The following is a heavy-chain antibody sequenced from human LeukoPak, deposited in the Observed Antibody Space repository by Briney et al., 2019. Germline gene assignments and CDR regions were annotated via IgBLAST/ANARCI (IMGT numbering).Heavy chain of an antibody. CDR3: ARGGLAAVGIAEYFQH. CDR1: GGSNSSSGYY. D-gene: IGHD6-13*01. V-gene: IGHV4-31*03. Sequence: SETLSLTCTVSGGSNSSSGYYWSWIRQHPGKGLEWIGYIYYSGSTYYNPSLKSRVTISVDTSKNQFSLKLKSVTAADTAVYYCARGGLAAVGIAEYFQHWGQGTLVTVSS. J-gene: IGHJ1*01. CDR2: IYYSGST.